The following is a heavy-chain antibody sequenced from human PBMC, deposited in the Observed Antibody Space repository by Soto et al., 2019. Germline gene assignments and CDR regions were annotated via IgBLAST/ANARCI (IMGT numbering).Heavy chain of an antibody. J-gene: IGHJ5*02. D-gene: IGHD3-22*01. Sequence: GGSLRLSCAASGFTFSTYWMSWVRQAPGKGLEWVANIKQDGLAAWYADSVKGRFTISRDNAKNSLYLQMNSLRAEDTAVYYCARGSYYYDSSAIHKFDPWGQGTLVTVSS. CDR3: ARGSYYYDSSAIHKFDP. CDR1: GFTFSTYW. V-gene: IGHV3-7*05. CDR2: IKQDGLAA.